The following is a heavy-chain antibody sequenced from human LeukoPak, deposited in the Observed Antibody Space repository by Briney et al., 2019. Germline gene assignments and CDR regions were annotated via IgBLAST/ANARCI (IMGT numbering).Heavy chain of an antibody. CDR2: ISTSGGDT. Sequence: PGGSLRLSCAASGFTFTDSAMTWVRQAPGKGQEWVSAISTSGGDTIYTDSVKDRFTISRDNSKNTLYLQMNSLRAEDTAIYYCAKGGSYAPLDYWGQGTLVTVSS. CDR1: GFTFTDSA. J-gene: IGHJ4*02. CDR3: AKGGSYAPLDY. V-gene: IGHV3-23*01. D-gene: IGHD1-26*01.